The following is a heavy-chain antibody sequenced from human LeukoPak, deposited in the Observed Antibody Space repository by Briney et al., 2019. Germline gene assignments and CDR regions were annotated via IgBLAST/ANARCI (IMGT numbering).Heavy chain of an antibody. CDR1: GYTFTSYY. D-gene: IGHD6-13*01. Sequence: ASVKVSCKASGYTFTSYYMHWVRQAPGQGLEWMGIINPSGGSTSYAQKFQGRVTMTRDTSTSTVYMELSSLRSEDTAVYYCARSDSSSWYMVWFDPWGQGTLVTVSS. CDR3: ARSDSSSWYMVWFDP. J-gene: IGHJ5*02. CDR2: INPSGGST. V-gene: IGHV1-46*01.